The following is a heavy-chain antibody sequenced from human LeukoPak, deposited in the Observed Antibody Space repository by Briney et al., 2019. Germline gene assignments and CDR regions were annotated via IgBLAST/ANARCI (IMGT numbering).Heavy chain of an antibody. V-gene: IGHV4-31*03. J-gene: IGHJ4*02. D-gene: IGHD4-23*01. CDR1: GGSISSGGYY. CDR2: IYYSGST. CDR3: VRHAYGGTRGYFDY. Sequence: PSQTLSLTCTVSGGSISSGGYYWSWIRQHPGKGLEWIGYIYYSGSTYYNPSLKSRVTISVDTSKNQLSLNLRSVSAADTAVYYCVRHAYGGTRGYFDYWGQGILVTVSS.